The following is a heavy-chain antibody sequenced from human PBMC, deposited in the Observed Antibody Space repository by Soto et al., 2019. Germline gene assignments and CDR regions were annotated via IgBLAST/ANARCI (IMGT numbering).Heavy chain of an antibody. Sequence: GASVKVSCKASGGTFSSYTISWVRQAPGQGLEWMGWIIPIRGKTNYAQKLQGRVTMTADTSTSTAYMELRSLRSDDTAVYYCARGSIAVAGTYYYYGMDVWGQGTTVTVSS. J-gene: IGHJ6*02. CDR1: GGTFSSYT. CDR3: ARGSIAVAGTYYYYGMDV. V-gene: IGHV1-69*08. CDR2: IIPIRGKT. D-gene: IGHD6-19*01.